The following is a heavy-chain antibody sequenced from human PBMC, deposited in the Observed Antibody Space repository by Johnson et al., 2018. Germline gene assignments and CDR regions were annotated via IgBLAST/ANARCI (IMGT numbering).Heavy chain of an antibody. CDR2: IKSKTDGGTT. CDR3: AAGYYDYGMDV. J-gene: IGHJ6*02. CDR1: GFTFRNAW. Sequence: VQLVESGGGVVQPGRSLRLSCAASGFTFRNAWMNWVRQAPGKGLEWVGRIKSKTDGGTTDYAAPVKGRFTISRDDSKSRLYLQMNSLRAEDTAVYYCAAGYYDYGMDVWGQGTTVTVSS. V-gene: IGHV3-15*07.